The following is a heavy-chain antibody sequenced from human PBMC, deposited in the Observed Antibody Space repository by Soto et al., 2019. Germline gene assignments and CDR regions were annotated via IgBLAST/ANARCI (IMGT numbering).Heavy chain of an antibody. CDR3: ARDTAAGTNYYYYMDV. D-gene: IGHD6-13*01. J-gene: IGHJ6*03. CDR2: IYYSGST. V-gene: IGHV4-59*01. Sequence: SETLSLTCTVSGGSISSYYWSWIRQPPGKGLEWIGDIYYSGSTNYNPSLKSRVTISVDTSKNQFSLKLSSVTAADTAVYYCARDTAAGTNYYYYMDVWGKGTTVTVSS. CDR1: GGSISSYY.